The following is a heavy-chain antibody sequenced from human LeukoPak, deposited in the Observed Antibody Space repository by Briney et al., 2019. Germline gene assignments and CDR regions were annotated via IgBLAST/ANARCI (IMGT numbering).Heavy chain of an antibody. CDR3: ARDVLTFGSGYYNYYYYGMDV. Sequence: PSETLSLTCTVSGGSISSGDYYWSWIRQPPGKGLEWIGYIYYSGSTYYNPSLKSRVTISVDTSKNQFSLKLSPVTAADTAVYYCARDVLTFGSGYYNYYYYGMDVWGQGTTVTVSS. V-gene: IGHV4-30-4*01. J-gene: IGHJ6*02. CDR2: IYYSGST. CDR1: GGSISSGDYY. D-gene: IGHD3-3*01.